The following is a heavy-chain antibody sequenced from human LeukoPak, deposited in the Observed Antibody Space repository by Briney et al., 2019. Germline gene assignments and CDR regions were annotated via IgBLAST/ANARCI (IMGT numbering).Heavy chain of an antibody. CDR2: IKQDGSEE. J-gene: IGHJ1*01. CDR3: VGGTGWRLDS. D-gene: IGHD6-19*01. Sequence: GGSLRLSCAASGFTFSTYWRNWVRQAPGKGLEWVAIIKQDGSEEFYVDSVKGRFIISRDNAKNSLYLQMNSLRVEDTAVYYCVGGTGWRLDSWGQGTLVTVSS. CDR1: GFTFSTYW. V-gene: IGHV3-7*05.